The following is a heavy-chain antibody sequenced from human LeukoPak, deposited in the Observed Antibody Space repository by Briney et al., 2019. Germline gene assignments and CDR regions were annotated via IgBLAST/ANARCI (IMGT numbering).Heavy chain of an antibody. CDR2: ISYDGSNK. J-gene: IGHJ6*02. CDR3: ARDGLDYGMDV. Sequence: PGGSLRLSCAASGFTFSSYTMHWVRQAPGKGLEWVAVISYDGSNKYYADSVKGRFTISRDNSKNTLYLQMNSLRAEDTAVYYCARDGLDYGMDVWGQGTTVTVSS. CDR1: GFTFSSYT. V-gene: IGHV3-30-3*01.